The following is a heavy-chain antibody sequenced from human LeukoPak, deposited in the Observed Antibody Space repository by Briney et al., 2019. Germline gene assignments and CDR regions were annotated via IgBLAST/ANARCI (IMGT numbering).Heavy chain of an antibody. CDR1: GYTFTGYY. Sequence: ASVKVSCKASGYTFTGYYMHWVRQAPGQGLEWMGWINPNSGGTNYAQKFQGRVTMTRDTSISTAYMELSRLRSDDTAVYYCARDRSLYCSGGSCDDWFDPWGQGTLVTVSS. CDR3: ARDRSLYCSGGSCDDWFDP. V-gene: IGHV1-2*02. D-gene: IGHD2-15*01. J-gene: IGHJ5*02. CDR2: INPNSGGT.